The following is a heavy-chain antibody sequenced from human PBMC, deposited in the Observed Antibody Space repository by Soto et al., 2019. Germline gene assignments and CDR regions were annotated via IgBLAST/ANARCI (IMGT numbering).Heavy chain of an antibody. J-gene: IGHJ4*02. CDR2: IRSKTSGGTR. V-gene: IGHV3-49*04. CDR1: GFSFGYYT. D-gene: IGHD3-9*01. Sequence: GGSLRLSCAASGFSFGYYTMTWVRQAPGKGLEWVGLIRSKTSGGTREYAASVKGRFTISRDDSKSIAYLQMNSLKTEDTAVYFCTREVFCDYWGQGILVTVS. CDR3: TREVFCDY.